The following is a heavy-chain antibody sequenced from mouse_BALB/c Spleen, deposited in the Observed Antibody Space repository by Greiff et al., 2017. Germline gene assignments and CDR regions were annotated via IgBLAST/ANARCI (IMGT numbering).Heavy chain of an antibody. Sequence: EVKVEESGGGLVQPGGSLKLSCAASGFTFSSYTMSWVRQTPEKRLEWVAYISNGGGSTYYPDTVKGRFTISRDNAKNTLYLQMSSLKSEDTAMYYCARRRNDYYAMDYWGQGTSVTVSS. J-gene: IGHJ4*01. CDR1: GFTFSSYT. V-gene: IGHV5-12-2*01. CDR2: ISNGGGST. CDR3: ARRRNDYYAMDY.